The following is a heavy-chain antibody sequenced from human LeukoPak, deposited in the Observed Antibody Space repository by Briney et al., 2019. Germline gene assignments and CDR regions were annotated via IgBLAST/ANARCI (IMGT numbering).Heavy chain of an antibody. D-gene: IGHD3-9*01. CDR3: ARSKSPYDILTGYYDY. CDR2: IIPILGIA. J-gene: IGHJ4*02. CDR1: GGTFSSYA. Sequence: SVKVSCKASGGTFSSYAISWVRQAPGQGLEWMGRIIPILGIANYAQKFQGRVTITADESTSTAYMELSSLRSEDTAVYYCARSKSPYDILTGYYDYWGQGTLVTVSS. V-gene: IGHV1-69*04.